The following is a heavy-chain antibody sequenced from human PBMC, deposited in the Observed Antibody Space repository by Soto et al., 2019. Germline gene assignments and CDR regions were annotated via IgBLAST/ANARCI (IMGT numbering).Heavy chain of an antibody. D-gene: IGHD6-13*01. CDR1: GGSFSGYY. CDR3: ARGRKYSSSWYGFGVSKKNDAFDI. J-gene: IGHJ3*02. Sequence: QVQLQQWGAGLLKPSETLSLTCAVYGGSFSGYYWSWIRQPPGKGLEWMGEINHSGSTNYNPYLKSRVTISVETSKNQFSLKLSSVTAADTAVYYCARGRKYSSSWYGFGVSKKNDAFDIWGQGTMVTVSS. CDR2: INHSGST. V-gene: IGHV4-34*01.